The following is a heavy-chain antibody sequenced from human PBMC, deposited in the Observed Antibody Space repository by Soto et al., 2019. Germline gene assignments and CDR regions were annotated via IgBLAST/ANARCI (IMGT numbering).Heavy chain of an antibody. CDR1: GGSISSYY. Sequence: SETLSLTCTVSGGSISSYYWSWIRQPPGKGLEWIGYIYYSGSTNYNPSLKSRVTISVDTSKNQFSLKLSSVTAADTAVYYCARAPTGTFFDYGGQGTLVTVSS. V-gene: IGHV4-59*01. CDR3: ARAPTGTFFDY. D-gene: IGHD2-8*02. J-gene: IGHJ4*02. CDR2: IYYSGST.